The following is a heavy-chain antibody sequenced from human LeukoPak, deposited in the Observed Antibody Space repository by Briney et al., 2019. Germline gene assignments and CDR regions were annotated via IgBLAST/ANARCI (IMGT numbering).Heavy chain of an antibody. V-gene: IGHV6-1*01. CDR3: ARGPQLVGYYYIDV. D-gene: IGHD6-13*01. Sequence: SQTLSLTCAISEYSVSSNSAAWNWIRQSPSRGLEWLGRTYYRSKWYYDYAVSVKSRITNNPDTSKNQFSLQLNSVTPEDTAVYYCARGPQLVGYYYIDVWGTGTTVTVPS. CDR2: TYYRSKWYY. J-gene: IGHJ6*03. CDR1: EYSVSSNSAA.